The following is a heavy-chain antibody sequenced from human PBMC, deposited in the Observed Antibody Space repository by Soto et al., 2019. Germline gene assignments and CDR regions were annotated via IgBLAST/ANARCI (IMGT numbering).Heavy chain of an antibody. D-gene: IGHD3-3*01. V-gene: IGHV3-23*01. CDR3: AKDSIFGVVPTKPYYYGMDV. Sequence: GGSLRLSCAASGFTFSSYAMSWVRQAPGKGLEWVSAISGSGGSTYYADSVKGRFTISRDNSKNTLYLQMNSLRAEDTAVYYCAKDSIFGVVPTKPYYYGMDVWGQGTTVTVSS. CDR2: ISGSGGST. J-gene: IGHJ6*02. CDR1: GFTFSSYA.